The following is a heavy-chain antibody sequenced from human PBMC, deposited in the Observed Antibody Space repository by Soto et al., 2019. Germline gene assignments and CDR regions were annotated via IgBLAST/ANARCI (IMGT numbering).Heavy chain of an antibody. J-gene: IGHJ3*02. V-gene: IGHV3-9*01. CDR1: GFTFDDYA. CDR2: ISWNSGNI. Sequence: GGSLRLSCAASGFTFDDYAMHWVRQAPGKGLEWVSGISWNSGNIGYADSVKGRFTISRDNAKNSLYLQMNSLRAEDTAFYYCAKDQGPFRYDILTGYYDAFDIWGQGTMVTVSS. D-gene: IGHD3-9*01. CDR3: AKDQGPFRYDILTGYYDAFDI.